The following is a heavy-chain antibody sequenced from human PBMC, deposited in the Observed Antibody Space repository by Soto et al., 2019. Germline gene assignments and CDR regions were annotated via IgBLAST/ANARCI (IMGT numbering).Heavy chain of an antibody. CDR2: IYYSGSA. CDR1: GGSISSGGYY. V-gene: IGHV4-31*03. CDR3: ARGAGGWYQLLSHWFDP. J-gene: IGHJ5*02. D-gene: IGHD2-2*01. Sequence: QVQLQESGPGLVKPSQTLSLTCTVSGGSISSGGYYWSWIRQHPGKGLEWIGYIYYSGSAYYNPSLKSRVTISVATSQDPCSLSLSSVTAPVLPVYYCARGAGGWYQLLSHWFDPWGQGNLVTVSS.